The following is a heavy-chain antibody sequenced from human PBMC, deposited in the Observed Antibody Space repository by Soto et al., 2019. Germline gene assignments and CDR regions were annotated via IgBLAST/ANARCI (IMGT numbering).Heavy chain of an antibody. J-gene: IGHJ4*02. CDR2: ISYDGSNK. CDR3: AKVVTSTGELTDY. CDR1: GFTFSSYG. V-gene: IGHV3-30*18. D-gene: IGHD1-26*01. Sequence: QVQLVESGGGVVQPGRSLRLSCAASGFTFSSYGMHWVRQAPGKGLEWVAVISYDGSNKYYADSVKGRFTISRDNSKNSLYLQMNSLRAEDTAVYYCAKVVTSTGELTDYWGQGTLVTVSS.